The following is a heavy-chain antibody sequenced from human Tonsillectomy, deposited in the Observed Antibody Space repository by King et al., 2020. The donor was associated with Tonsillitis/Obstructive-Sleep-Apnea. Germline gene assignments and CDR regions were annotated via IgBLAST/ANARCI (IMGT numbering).Heavy chain of an antibody. D-gene: IGHD2-8*01. CDR1: GYTFSNYD. CDR3: AEENGADTFDF. J-gene: IGHJ3*01. V-gene: IGHV1-18*01. CDR2: IRTVNVYT. Sequence: QLVQSGAEVKKPGASVKVSCNASGYTFSNYDITWVRQAPGQGLEWMGWIRTVNVYTNYAPKIQGRVTITTDTSTSTAYMELRSLRSDDTAVYYCAEENGADTFDFSGPGTMVTASS.